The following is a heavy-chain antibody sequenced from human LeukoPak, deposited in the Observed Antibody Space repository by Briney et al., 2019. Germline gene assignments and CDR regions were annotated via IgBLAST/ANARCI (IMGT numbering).Heavy chain of an antibody. V-gene: IGHV3-21*01. J-gene: IGHJ4*02. CDR2: ISSSSSYI. Sequence: GGSLRLSCAASGFTFSSYSMNWVRQAPGKGLEWVSSISSSSSYIYYADSVKGRFTISRDNAKNSLYLQMNSLRAEDTAVYYCARGGGYSYGYPLDYWGQGTQVTVSS. CDR1: GFTFSSYS. CDR3: ARGGGYSYGYPLDY. D-gene: IGHD5-18*01.